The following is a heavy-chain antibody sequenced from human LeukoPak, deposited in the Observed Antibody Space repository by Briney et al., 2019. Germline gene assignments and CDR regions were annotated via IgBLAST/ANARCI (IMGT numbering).Heavy chain of an antibody. CDR2: IYYSGST. CDR1: GGSISSSSYY. J-gene: IGHJ3*02. CDR3: ARPSRSYGNAFDI. V-gene: IGHV4-39*01. Sequence: SETLSLTCTVSGGSISSSSYYWGWIRQPPGKGLEWIGSIYYSGSTYYNPSLRSRITISVDTSKNQFSLELSSVTAADTAVYYCARPSRSYGNAFDIWGQGTMVTVSS. D-gene: IGHD1-26*01.